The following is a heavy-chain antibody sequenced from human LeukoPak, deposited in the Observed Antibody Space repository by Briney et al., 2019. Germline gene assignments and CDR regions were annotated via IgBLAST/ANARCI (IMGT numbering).Heavy chain of an antibody. CDR3: ARVSVYTVTTYYYYYYYMDV. D-gene: IGHD4-11*01. Sequence: GGSLRLSCAASGFTFSSYSMNWVRQAPGKGLEWVSYISSSSSTIYYADSVKGRFTISRDNAKNSLYLQMNSLRAEDTAVYYCARVSVYTVTTYYYYYYYMDVWGKGTTVTVSS. J-gene: IGHJ6*03. CDR1: GFTFSSYS. CDR2: ISSSSSTI. V-gene: IGHV3-48*01.